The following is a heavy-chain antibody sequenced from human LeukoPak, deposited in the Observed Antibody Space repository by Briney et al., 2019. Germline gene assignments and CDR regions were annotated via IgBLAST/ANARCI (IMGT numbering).Heavy chain of an antibody. CDR1: GDSFSSHY. Sequence: PSETLSLTCAVSGDSFSSHYWNWIRQSPGTGLEWIGYISHIGRTNHSPYLKSRVTISIDTSKNQFSLKLRSVTAADTAVYYCARDLVTVTKVFDIWGQGKMVSVSS. V-gene: IGHV4-59*11. D-gene: IGHD4-17*01. CDR2: ISHIGRT. J-gene: IGHJ3*02. CDR3: ARDLVTVTKVFDI.